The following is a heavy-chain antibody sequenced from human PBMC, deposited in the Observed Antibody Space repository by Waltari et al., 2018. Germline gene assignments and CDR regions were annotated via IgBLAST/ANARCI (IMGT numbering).Heavy chain of an antibody. D-gene: IGHD3-22*01. CDR3: ASPTAEYYYDSSGYGH. CDR1: GGTFSSYA. CDR2: IIPILVTA. J-gene: IGHJ4*02. V-gene: IGHV1-69*01. Sequence: QVQLVQSGAEVKKPGSSVKVSCKASGGTFSSYAISWVRQAPGQGLEWMGGIIPILVTANYAQKFQGRVTITADESTSTAYMELSSLRSEDTAVYYCASPTAEYYYDSSGYGHWGQGTLVTVSS.